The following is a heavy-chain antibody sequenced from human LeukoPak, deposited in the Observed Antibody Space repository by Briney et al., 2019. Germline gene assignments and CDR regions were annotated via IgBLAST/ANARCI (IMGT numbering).Heavy chain of an antibody. D-gene: IGHD4-17*01. CDR3: ARGHYGDLPDAFDI. J-gene: IGHJ3*02. CDR2: ISYDGSNK. CDR1: GFTFSSYA. V-gene: IGHV3-30-3*01. Sequence: PGGSLRLTCAASGFTFSSYAMHWVRQAPGKGLEWVAVISYDGSNKYYADSVKGRFTISRDNSKNTLYLQMNSLRAEDTAVYYCARGHYGDLPDAFDIWGQGTMVTVSS.